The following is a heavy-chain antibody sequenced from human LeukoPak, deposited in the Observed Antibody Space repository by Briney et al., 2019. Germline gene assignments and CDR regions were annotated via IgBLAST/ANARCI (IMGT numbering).Heavy chain of an antibody. V-gene: IGHV3-13*01. Sequence: GGSLRLSCTASGFTFSSYNMHWVRQPTGKGLEWVSAVGTAGDTYYPGSVKGRFSISRENAKNSLYLQMNSLRAGDTAVYYCARRGDSRGYYDAFDIWGQGTMVTVSS. CDR1: GFTFSSYN. J-gene: IGHJ3*02. CDR2: VGTAGDT. D-gene: IGHD3-22*01. CDR3: ARRGDSRGYYDAFDI.